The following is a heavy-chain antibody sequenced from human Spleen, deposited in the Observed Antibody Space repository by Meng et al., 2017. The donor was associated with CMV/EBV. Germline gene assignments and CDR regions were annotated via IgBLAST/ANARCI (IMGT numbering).Heavy chain of an antibody. CDR1: GYSISNNNW. V-gene: IGHV4-4*02. D-gene: IGHD1-26*01. Sequence: SETLSLTCAVSGYSISNNNWWSWVRQPPGMGLEWIGEIYHGVKTNYNPSITIRPTISVDRSKNQFSLKLTSVTAADTAVYYCARVGTYSGTYPTGYFDSWGQGTLVTVSS. CDR2: IYHGVKT. CDR3: ARVGTYSGTYPTGYFDS. J-gene: IGHJ4*02.